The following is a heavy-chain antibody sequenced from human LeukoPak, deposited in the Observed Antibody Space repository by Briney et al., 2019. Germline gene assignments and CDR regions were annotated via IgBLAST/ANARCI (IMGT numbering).Heavy chain of an antibody. CDR2: ISGSGDDT. D-gene: IGHD6-19*01. Sequence: GGSLRLSCAASGFTFSLYAMSWVRQAPGKGLEWVSGISGSGDDTNYGDSVMGRFTISRDNSKNTLYLQLNSLSADDTAVYYCARNSGSYGVSWGQGTLVTVSS. J-gene: IGHJ1*01. CDR1: GFTFSLYA. CDR3: ARNSGSYGVS. V-gene: IGHV3-23*01.